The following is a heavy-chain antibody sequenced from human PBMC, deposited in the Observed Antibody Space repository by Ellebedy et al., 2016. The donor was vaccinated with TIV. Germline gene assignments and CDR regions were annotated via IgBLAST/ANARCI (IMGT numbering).Heavy chain of an antibody. Sequence: MPGGSLRLSCTVSGDSISSGDYWDWIRQSPGKGLEWIGSIYHTGTTYYNPSLKSRVTISLDTSRAQFSLTLTSVTAADRAIYYCGSHHYSRVRPPTWGQGILVTVSS. CDR3: GSHHYSRVRPPT. CDR1: GDSISSGDY. CDR2: IYHTGTT. V-gene: IGHV4-38-2*02. D-gene: IGHD4-11*01. J-gene: IGHJ5*02.